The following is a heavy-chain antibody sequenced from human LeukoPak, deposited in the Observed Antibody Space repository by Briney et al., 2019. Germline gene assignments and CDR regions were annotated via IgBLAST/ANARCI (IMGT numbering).Heavy chain of an antibody. CDR3: ARLAYCTSTSCYPNY. V-gene: IGHV3-30*03. Sequence: GRSLRLSCAASGFNFNDYAIHWVRQAPGKGLEWVAVISYDGENEYYADSVKGRFTISRDNSNNTLSLQMNSLRPDDTAVYYCARLAYCTSTSCYPNYWGQGALVTVSS. CDR2: ISYDGENE. CDR1: GFNFNDYA. J-gene: IGHJ4*02. D-gene: IGHD2-2*01.